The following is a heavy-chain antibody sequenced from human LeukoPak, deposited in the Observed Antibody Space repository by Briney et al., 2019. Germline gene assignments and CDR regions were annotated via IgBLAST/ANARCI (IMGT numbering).Heavy chain of an antibody. V-gene: IGHV4-39*01. D-gene: IGHD3-16*01. CDR3: ARNYGGWRTFDY. Sequence: SETLSLTCTVSGGSISSSSYYWGWIRQPPGKGLEWIGCIYYSGSTYYNPSLKSRVAISVDTSKNQFSLKLSSVTAADTAVYYCARNYGGWRTFDYWGQGTLVTVSS. J-gene: IGHJ4*02. CDR1: GGSISSSSYY. CDR2: IYYSGST.